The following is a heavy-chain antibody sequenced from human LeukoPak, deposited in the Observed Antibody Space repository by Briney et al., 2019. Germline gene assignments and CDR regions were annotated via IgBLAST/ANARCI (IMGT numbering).Heavy chain of an antibody. V-gene: IGHV3-23*01. Sequence: GGSLRLSCSASGFTFNRFYLHWVRQAPGKGLEWVSGISGSGDSIYYADSVKGRFTTSRDNSKNTLYLQMNGLRAEDTAVYYCATYRRGYHDSSESYYFDYWGQGTLVTVSS. CDR1: GFTFNRFY. J-gene: IGHJ4*02. CDR3: ATYRRGYHDSSESYYFDY. CDR2: ISGSGDSI. D-gene: IGHD3-22*01.